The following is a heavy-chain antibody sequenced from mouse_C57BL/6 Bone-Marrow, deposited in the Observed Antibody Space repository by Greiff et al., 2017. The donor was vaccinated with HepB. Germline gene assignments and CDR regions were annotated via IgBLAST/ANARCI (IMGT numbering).Heavy chain of an antibody. CDR3: ARRAVVTYYFGC. J-gene: IGHJ2*01. CDR2: IWRGGST. V-gene: IGHV2-2*01. D-gene: IGHD1-1*01. Sequence: QVHLQQSGPGLVQPSQSLSITCTVSGFSLTSYCVHWVRQSPGKGLEWLGVIWRGGSTDYNAAFISRLSIHKDNSKSQVFLTMNRLQADDTAIYYCARRAVVTYYFGCWGQGTTLTVAS. CDR1: GFSLTSYC.